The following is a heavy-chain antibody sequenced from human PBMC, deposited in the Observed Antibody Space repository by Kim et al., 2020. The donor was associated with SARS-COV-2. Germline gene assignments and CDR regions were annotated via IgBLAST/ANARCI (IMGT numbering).Heavy chain of an antibody. V-gene: IGHV3-23*01. D-gene: IGHD1-1*01. CDR2: ITGSGGRT. J-gene: IGHJ4*02. CDR3: AKDYVEFDY. Sequence: GGSLRLSCAASGFTFSNYAMTWVRQGPGKGLEWVSAITGSGGRTYYADSVKGRVTISRDNSKNTLYLQMNSLRAEDTAVYYCAKDYVEFDYWGQGTLVTV. CDR1: GFTFSNYA.